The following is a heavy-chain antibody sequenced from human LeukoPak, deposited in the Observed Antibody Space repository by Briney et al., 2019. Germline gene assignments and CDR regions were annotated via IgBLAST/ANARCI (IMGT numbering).Heavy chain of an antibody. J-gene: IGHJ4*02. CDR3: ARVGQDCSGGSCYSLYYFDY. CDR2: IYYSGST. V-gene: IGHV4-59*12. D-gene: IGHD2-15*01. CDR1: GGSISSYY. Sequence: SETLSLTCTVSGGSISSYYWSWIRQPPGKGLEWIGYIYYSGSTNYNPSLKSRVTISVDTSKNQFSLKLSSVTAADTAVYYCARVGQDCSGGSCYSLYYFDYWGQGTLVTVSS.